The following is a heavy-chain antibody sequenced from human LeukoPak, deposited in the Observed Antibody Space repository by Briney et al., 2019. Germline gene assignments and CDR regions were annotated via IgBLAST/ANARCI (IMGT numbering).Heavy chain of an antibody. J-gene: IGHJ3*02. Sequence: ASVKVSCKASGYTFTSYYMHWVRQAPGQGLEWMGWISAYNGNTNYAQKLQGRVTMTTDTSTSTAYMELRSLRSDDTAVYYCARDVFPDSVVITHHDAFDIWGQGTMVTVSS. V-gene: IGHV1-18*04. CDR3: ARDVFPDSVVITHHDAFDI. CDR1: GYTFTSYY. CDR2: ISAYNGNT. D-gene: IGHD3-22*01.